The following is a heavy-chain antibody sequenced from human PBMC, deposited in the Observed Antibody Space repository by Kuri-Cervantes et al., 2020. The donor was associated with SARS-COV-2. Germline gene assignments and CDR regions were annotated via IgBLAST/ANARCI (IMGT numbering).Heavy chain of an antibody. Sequence: SETLSLTCAVHGGSFSGYYWSWIRQPPGKGLEWIGEINHSGSTNYNPSLKSRVTISVDTSKNQFSLKLSSVTAADTAVYYCATLPPSYCSSTSCYRQRYSSSSHYHYGMDVWGQGTTVTVSS. D-gene: IGHD2-2*01. J-gene: IGHJ6*02. V-gene: IGHV4-34*01. CDR1: GGSFSGYY. CDR2: INHSGST. CDR3: ATLPPSYCSSTSCYRQRYSSSSHYHYGMDV.